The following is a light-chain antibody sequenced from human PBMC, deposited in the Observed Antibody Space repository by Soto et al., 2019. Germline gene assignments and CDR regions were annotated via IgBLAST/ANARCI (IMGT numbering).Light chain of an antibody. CDR2: GNS. Sequence: QSVLTQPPSVSGAPGQRVTISCTGSSSNIGAGYDVHWYQQLPGTAPKLLIYGNSNRPSGIPDRFSGSKSGTSATLGITGLQTGDEADYYCETWDASLSAVVFGGGTQLTVL. CDR1: SSNIGAGYD. J-gene: IGLJ2*01. V-gene: IGLV1-40*01. CDR3: ETWDASLSAVV.